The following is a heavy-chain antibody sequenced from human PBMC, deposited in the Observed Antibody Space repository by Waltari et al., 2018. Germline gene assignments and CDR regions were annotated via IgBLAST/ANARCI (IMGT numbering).Heavy chain of an antibody. CDR2: ISAYNGNT. CDR1: GYTFTSYG. V-gene: IGHV1-18*01. Sequence: QVQLVQSGAEVKKPGASVKVSCKASGYTFTSYGISWVRQAPGQGLEWMGWISAYNGNTNYAQKRQGRVTRTTDTPTSTAYMGLRSLRSEDTAGYYCAIAKDRGGVRGVFDYWGQGTLVTVSS. J-gene: IGHJ4*02. D-gene: IGHD3-10*01. CDR3: AIAKDRGGVRGVFDY.